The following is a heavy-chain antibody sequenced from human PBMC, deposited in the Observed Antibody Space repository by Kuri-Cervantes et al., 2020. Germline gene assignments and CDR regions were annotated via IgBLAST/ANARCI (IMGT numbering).Heavy chain of an antibody. Sequence: SETLSLTCTVSGGSISSYYWSWIRQPPGKGLEWIGEINHSGSTNYNPSLKSRVTISVDTSKNQFSLKLSSVTAADTAVYYCARGGIQLWKWGQGTLVTVSS. V-gene: IGHV4-34*01. CDR1: GGSISSYY. CDR2: INHSGST. CDR3: ARGGIQLWK. D-gene: IGHD5-18*01. J-gene: IGHJ4*02.